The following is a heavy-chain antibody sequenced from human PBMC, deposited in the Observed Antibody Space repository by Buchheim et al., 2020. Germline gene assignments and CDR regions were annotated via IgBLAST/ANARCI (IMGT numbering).Heavy chain of an antibody. Sequence: QVQLQQWGTGLWKPSETLSLTCAVSGGSLSGYYWTWIRQPPGKGLEWIGHINHSGTTNYSPSLKSRITISGDTSKTQFSPQLSSVTAADTAIYYCVRHYYGLGTHTKYNWLDTWGQGTL. V-gene: IGHV4-34*02. CDR2: INHSGTT. CDR1: GGSLSGYY. D-gene: IGHD3-10*01. J-gene: IGHJ4*02. CDR3: VRHYYGLGTHTKYNWLDT.